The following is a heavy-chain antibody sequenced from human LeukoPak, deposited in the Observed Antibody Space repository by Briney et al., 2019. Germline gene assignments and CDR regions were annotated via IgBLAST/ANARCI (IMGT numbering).Heavy chain of an antibody. J-gene: IGHJ4*02. V-gene: IGHV3-23*01. CDR1: GFTFSSYV. Sequence: GGSLRLSCAASGFTFSSYVMSWDRQAPGKGLEWVSVISGSGDSTYYADSVKGRFTVSRDNSKNTLYLQMNSLRAEDTAVYYCAKRSGSYYWGFDYWGQGTLVTVSS. CDR2: ISGSGDST. CDR3: AKRSGSYYWGFDY. D-gene: IGHD3-10*01.